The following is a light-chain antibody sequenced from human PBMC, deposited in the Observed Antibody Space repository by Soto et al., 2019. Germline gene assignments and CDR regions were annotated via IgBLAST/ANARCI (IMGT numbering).Light chain of an antibody. J-gene: IGKJ4*01. CDR3: QQYSNWPPVT. Sequence: EIMLTQAPGTLSLSPGDRATLSCRASQSVSGSYLAWYQQKPGQAPRLLIYDASSRATGIPDRFSGSGSGTDFTLTISSLQSEDFAVYYCQQYSNWPPVTFGGGTKVEIK. CDR1: QSVSGSY. CDR2: DAS. V-gene: IGKV3-20*01.